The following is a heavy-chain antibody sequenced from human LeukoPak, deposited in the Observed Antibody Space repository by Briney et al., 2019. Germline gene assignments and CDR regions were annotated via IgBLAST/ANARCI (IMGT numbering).Heavy chain of an antibody. Sequence: GGSLRLSCAASGFTFDDYAMHWVRQAPGKGLEWVSGISWNSGSIVYADSVKGRFTISRDNAKNSLYLQMNSLRAGDTALYYCAKGPRYYGSAEPPDYWGQGTLVTVSS. D-gene: IGHD3-10*01. CDR2: ISWNSGSI. CDR1: GFTFDDYA. V-gene: IGHV3-9*01. CDR3: AKGPRYYGSAEPPDY. J-gene: IGHJ4*02.